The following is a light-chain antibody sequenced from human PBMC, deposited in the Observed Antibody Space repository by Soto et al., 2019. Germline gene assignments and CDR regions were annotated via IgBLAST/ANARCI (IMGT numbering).Light chain of an antibody. CDR1: SSNIGAGYD. CDR3: QSYDSSMSDL. V-gene: IGLV1-40*01. Sequence: QSALTQPPSVSGAPGQRVTISCTGSSSNIGAGYDVQWYQQLPGTAPKLLIYGNSNRPSRVPDRFSGSKSGTSTSLAITGLQAEDEADYSCQSYDSSMSDLFGGGTKVTVL. J-gene: IGLJ2*01. CDR2: GNS.